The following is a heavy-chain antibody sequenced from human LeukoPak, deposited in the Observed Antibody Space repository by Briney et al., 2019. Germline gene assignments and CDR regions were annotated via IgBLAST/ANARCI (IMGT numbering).Heavy chain of an antibody. Sequence: PSETLSLTCTVSGGSISSYYWSWLRQPPGKGLEWIGYIYYSGSTNYNPSLKSRVTISVDTSKNQFSLKLSSVTAADTAVYYCARAPPPRYSYGFYFDYWGQGTLVTVSS. V-gene: IGHV4-59*01. J-gene: IGHJ4*02. CDR1: GGSISSYY. CDR3: ARAPPPRYSYGFYFDY. D-gene: IGHD5-18*01. CDR2: IYYSGST.